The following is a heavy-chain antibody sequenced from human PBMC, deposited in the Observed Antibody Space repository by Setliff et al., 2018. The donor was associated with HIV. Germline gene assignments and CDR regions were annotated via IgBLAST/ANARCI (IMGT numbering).Heavy chain of an antibody. V-gene: IGHV3-30*02. CDR2: IRCDGSNE. Sequence: GGSLRLSCAASGFTFSSYGMHWVRQAPGKGLEWVAFIRCDGSNEYYADSVKGRFTISRDNSKNTLYLQINSLRAEDTALYYCAKGGMTNAAFNIWGPGTMVTVSS. CDR3: AKGGMTNAAFNI. D-gene: IGHD3-16*01. J-gene: IGHJ3*02. CDR1: GFTFSSYG.